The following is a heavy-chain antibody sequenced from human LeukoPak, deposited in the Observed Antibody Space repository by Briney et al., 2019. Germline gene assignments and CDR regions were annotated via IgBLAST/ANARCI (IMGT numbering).Heavy chain of an antibody. V-gene: IGHV4-39*07. J-gene: IGHJ6*03. D-gene: IGHD3-3*01. CDR1: GGSISSSSYY. CDR2: IYYSGST. Sequence: KPSETLSLTCTVSGGSISSSSYYWGWIRQPPGKGLEWIGSIYYSGSTYYNPSLKSRVTISVDTSKNQFSLKLSSVTAADTAVYYCARRCDFWSGYNYYYYMNVWGKGTTVTVSS. CDR3: ARRCDFWSGYNYYYYMNV.